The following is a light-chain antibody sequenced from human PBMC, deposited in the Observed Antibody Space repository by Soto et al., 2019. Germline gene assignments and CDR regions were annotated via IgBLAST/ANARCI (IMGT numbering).Light chain of an antibody. CDR2: TNS. CDR3: AAWDDSLNGGM. V-gene: IGLV1-44*01. CDR1: DSNIRGNI. J-gene: IGLJ3*02. Sequence: QSVLTQPPSVSGTPGQRVIISCSGSDSNIRGNIVNWYQQLPGTAPKLLIHTNSQRPSGVPDRFSGSKSGTSASLAISGLQSEDEADYYCAAWDDSLNGGMFGAGTKLTVL.